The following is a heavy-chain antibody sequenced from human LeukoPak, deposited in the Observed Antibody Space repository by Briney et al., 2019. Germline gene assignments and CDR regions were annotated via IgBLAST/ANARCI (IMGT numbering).Heavy chain of an antibody. CDR3: ASQKWELPWSYFDY. CDR1: GGSISSGDYY. Sequence: SETLSLTCTVSGGSISSGDYYWSWIRQPPGKGLEWIGYIYYSGSTYYNPSLKSRVTISVDTSKNQFSLKLSSVTAADTAVYYCASQKWELPWSYFDYWGQGTLVTVSS. CDR2: IYYSGST. D-gene: IGHD1-26*01. J-gene: IGHJ4*02. V-gene: IGHV4-30-4*01.